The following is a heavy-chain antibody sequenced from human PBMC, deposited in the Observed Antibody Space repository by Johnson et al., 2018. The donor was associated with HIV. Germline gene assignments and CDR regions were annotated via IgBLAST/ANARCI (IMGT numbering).Heavy chain of an antibody. CDR1: EFTFSNYG. J-gene: IGHJ3*01. D-gene: IGHD5-12*01. CDR2: IRYDGSNK. Sequence: QVKLVESGGGVVQPGRSLRLSCAASEFTFSNYGMHWVRQAPGKGLEWVSFIRYDGSNKYYADSVKGRFTISRDNSKNTLYLQRNSLRAEDTAVYYCAKGEAQEGWIQLGSYAFDFWGRGTMVIVSS. V-gene: IGHV3-30*02. CDR3: AKGEAQEGWIQLGSYAFDF.